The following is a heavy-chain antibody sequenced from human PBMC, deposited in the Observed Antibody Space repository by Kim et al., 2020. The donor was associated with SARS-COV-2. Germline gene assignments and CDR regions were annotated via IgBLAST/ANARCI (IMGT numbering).Heavy chain of an antibody. V-gene: IGHV3-23*01. CDR2: ISGSGGST. D-gene: IGHD1-1*01. J-gene: IGHJ4*02. CDR3: AKIRYHFFDF. Sequence: GGSLRLSCAASGFTFSSYAIRWVRQAPGKGLEWVSAISGSGGSTFYADPVKGRFTISRDNSKNTLYLQMNSLRAEDTAVYYCAKIRYHFFDFWGQGTRVTVSS. CDR1: GFTFSSYA.